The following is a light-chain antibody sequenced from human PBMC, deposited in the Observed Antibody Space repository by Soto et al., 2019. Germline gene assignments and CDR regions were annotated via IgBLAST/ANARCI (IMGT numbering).Light chain of an antibody. CDR3: HQTSSWPFT. CDR2: VAS. V-gene: IGKV3-11*01. J-gene: IGKJ2*01. CDR1: QSASSY. Sequence: EIVLTQSPATLSLSPGERATLSCRASQSASSYLAWYQQKPGQAPRLLIYVASNRATGIPARFSGSGSGTDFTLTISSLEPEDFAVYYCHQTSSWPFTFGQGTKVEIK.